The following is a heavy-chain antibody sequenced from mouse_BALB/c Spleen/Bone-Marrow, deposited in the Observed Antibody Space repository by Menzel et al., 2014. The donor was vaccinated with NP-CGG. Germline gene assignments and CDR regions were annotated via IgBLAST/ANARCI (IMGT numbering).Heavy chain of an antibody. J-gene: IGHJ4*01. D-gene: IGHD1-2*01. CDR3: AEITTAAYYVMDY. CDR1: GFNIEDTY. V-gene: IGHV14-3*02. Sequence: VQLKESGAELVKPGASVKSSCTASGFNIEDTYMHWVKQRPEQGLEWIGRIDPANGNTKYDPKFQGKATITADTSSNTAYLQLSSLTSEDTAVYYCAEITTAAYYVMDYWGQGTSVTVSS. CDR2: IDPANGNT.